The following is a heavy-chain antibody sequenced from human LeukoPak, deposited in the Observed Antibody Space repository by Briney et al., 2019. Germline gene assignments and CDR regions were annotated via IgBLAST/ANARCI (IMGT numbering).Heavy chain of an antibody. CDR3: ARRDSLYSSSWYPFDP. D-gene: IGHD6-13*01. CDR2: IYYSGST. Sequence: SETLSLTCTVSGGSISSSSYYWGWICQPPGKGLEWIGSIYYSGSTYYNPSLKSRVTISVDTSKNQFSLKLSSVTAADTAVYYCARRDSLYSSSWYPFDPWGQGTLVTVSS. V-gene: IGHV4-39*01. J-gene: IGHJ5*02. CDR1: GGSISSSSYY.